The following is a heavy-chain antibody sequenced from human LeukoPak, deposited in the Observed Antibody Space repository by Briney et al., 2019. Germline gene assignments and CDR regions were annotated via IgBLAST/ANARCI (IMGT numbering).Heavy chain of an antibody. Sequence: GGSLRLSCAASGFTFSSYSMNWVRQAPGKGLEWVSSISTSSSYIYYADSLKGRFTISRDNAKNSLYLQMNSLRADDTAVYYCAGGRAVVAASDNWFDPWGQGTLVTVSS. CDR3: AGGRAVVAASDNWFDP. CDR1: GFTFSSYS. J-gene: IGHJ5*02. D-gene: IGHD2-15*01. CDR2: ISTSSSYI. V-gene: IGHV3-21*01.